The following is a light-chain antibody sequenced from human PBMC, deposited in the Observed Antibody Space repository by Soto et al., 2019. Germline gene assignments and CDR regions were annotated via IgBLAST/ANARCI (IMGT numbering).Light chain of an antibody. CDR2: DVS. CDR1: SSDVGGYDY. J-gene: IGLJ2*01. CDR3: SSFAGSKVV. Sequence: QSVLTQPPSASGSPGQSVAISCTGTSSDVGGYDYVSWYQQYAGKAPKLMIYDVSKRPSGVPDRFSGSKSGNTASLTVSGLQAEDEADYYCSSFAGSKVVFGGGTKLTVL. V-gene: IGLV2-8*01.